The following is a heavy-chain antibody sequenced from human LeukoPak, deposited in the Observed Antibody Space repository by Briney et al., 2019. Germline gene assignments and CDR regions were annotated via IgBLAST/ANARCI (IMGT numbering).Heavy chain of an antibody. V-gene: IGHV1-8*01. Sequence: ASVKVSCKASGYTFTSYDINWVRQATGQGLEWMGWMNPNSGNTGYAQKFQGRVTMTRNTSISTAYMELSSLRSEDTAVYYCARGAFYSGDEYFDYWGQGTLVTVSS. CDR1: GYTFTSYD. CDR2: MNPNSGNT. D-gene: IGHD5-12*01. CDR3: ARGAFYSGDEYFDY. J-gene: IGHJ4*02.